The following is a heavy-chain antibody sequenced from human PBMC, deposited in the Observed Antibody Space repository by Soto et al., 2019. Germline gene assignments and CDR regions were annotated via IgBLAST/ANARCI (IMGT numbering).Heavy chain of an antibody. CDR2: IYSGGST. CDR1: GFTVSSNY. V-gene: IGHV3-53*02. CDR3: ARVVVSDLSFDY. Sequence: EVQLVETGGGLIQPGGSLRLSCAASGFTVSSNYMSWVRQAPGKGLEWVSVIYSGGSTYYADSVKGRFTISRDNSNNTLYLQMNSLRAEDTAVYYCARVVVSDLSFDYWGQGTLVTVSS. J-gene: IGHJ4*02. D-gene: IGHD2-15*01.